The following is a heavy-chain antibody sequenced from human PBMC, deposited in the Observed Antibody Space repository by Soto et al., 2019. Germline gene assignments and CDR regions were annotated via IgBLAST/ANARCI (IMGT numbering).Heavy chain of an antibody. CDR3: VKDRMAYNSVWDPFDI. D-gene: IGHD1-20*01. V-gene: IGHV3-23*01. CDR1: GFTFYSYA. CDR2: IGSVGGDT. J-gene: IGHJ3*02. Sequence: GGSLRLSCAASGFTFYSYAMSWVRQAPGKGLEWVSTIGSVGGDTYYADSVKDRFTISRDDSKNTLLLQMNSLRAEDTAVYYCVKDRMAYNSVWDPFDIWGQGTMVTVSS.